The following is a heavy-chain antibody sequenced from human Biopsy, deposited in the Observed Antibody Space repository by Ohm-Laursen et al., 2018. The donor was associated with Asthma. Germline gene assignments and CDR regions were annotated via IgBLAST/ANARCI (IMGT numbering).Heavy chain of an antibody. Sequence: SVKVSCKASGDSLGSFINYAISWARQAPRQGLEWMGGLIPVLGTADYAPMFEGRVTITADESTSTAYMELTSLRSDDTAIYYCARPSPNRDILYYYYHMDVWGQGTTVIVSS. J-gene: IGHJ6*02. CDR3: ARPSPNRDILYYYYHMDV. V-gene: IGHV1-69*13. CDR1: GDSLGSFINYA. CDR2: LIPVLGTA. D-gene: IGHD3-3*02.